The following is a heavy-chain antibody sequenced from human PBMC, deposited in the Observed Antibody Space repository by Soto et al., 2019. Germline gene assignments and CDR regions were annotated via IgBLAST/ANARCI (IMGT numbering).Heavy chain of an antibody. D-gene: IGHD4-4*01. CDR3: ARALLDYSNYYCMDV. V-gene: IGHV3-53*01. Sequence: GGSLRLSCAASGFTVSSNYMSWVRQAPGKGLEWVSVIYSGGSTYYADSVKGRFTISRDNSKNTLYLQMNSLRAEDTAVYYCARALLDYSNYYCMDVWGQGTTVTVSS. CDR2: IYSGGST. J-gene: IGHJ6*02. CDR1: GFTVSSNY.